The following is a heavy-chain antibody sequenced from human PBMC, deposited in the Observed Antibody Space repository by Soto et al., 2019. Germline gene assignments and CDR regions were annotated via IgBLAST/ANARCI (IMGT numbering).Heavy chain of an antibody. J-gene: IGHJ5*02. Sequence: SVKVSCKASGGTFSSYAISWVRQAPGQGLEWMGGIIPIFGTANYAQKFQGRVTITADESTSTAYMELSSLRSEDTAVYYCALAYCGGDCYSNWFDPWGQGTLVTVSS. CDR2: IIPIFGTA. V-gene: IGHV1-69*13. D-gene: IGHD2-21*02. CDR3: ALAYCGGDCYSNWFDP. CDR1: GGTFSSYA.